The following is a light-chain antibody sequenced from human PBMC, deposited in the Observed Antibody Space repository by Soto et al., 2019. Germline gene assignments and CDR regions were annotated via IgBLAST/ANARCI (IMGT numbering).Light chain of an antibody. V-gene: IGLV2-14*01. CDR2: GVS. J-gene: IGLJ1*01. CDR3: ISYTTSVTYV. CDR1: SSDVGGYNY. Sequence: ALTQPASVSGSPGQSITISCTGTSSDVGGYNYVSWYQQHPGKAPKLMISGVSNRPSGVSNRFSGSKSGNTASLTISGLQTEDEADYYCISYTTSVTYVFGTGTKVPVL.